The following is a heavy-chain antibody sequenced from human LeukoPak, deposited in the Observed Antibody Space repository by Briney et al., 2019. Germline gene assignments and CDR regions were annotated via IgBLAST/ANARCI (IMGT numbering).Heavy chain of an antibody. J-gene: IGHJ1*01. CDR2: INHSGST. V-gene: IGHV4-34*01. CDR1: GGSFSGYY. Sequence: PSETLSLTCAVYGGSFSGYYWSWIRLPPGKGLEWIGEINHSGSTNYNPSLKSRVTISVDTSKNQFSLKLSSVTAADTAVYYCARGAIRWSPGLERYSSNPLRPPGYFQHWGQGTLVTVSS. CDR3: ARGAIRWSPGLERYSSNPLRPPGYFQH. D-gene: IGHD1-1*01.